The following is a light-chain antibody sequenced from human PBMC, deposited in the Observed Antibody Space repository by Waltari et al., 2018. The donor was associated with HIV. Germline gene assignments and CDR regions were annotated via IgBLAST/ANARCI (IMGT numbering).Light chain of an antibody. V-gene: IGLV3-21*04. J-gene: IGLJ2*01. CDR1: NIGSTS. Sequence: SYVLTQPPSVSVAPGKTARITCGGNNIGSTSVHWYQQRPGQAPVLVIYDDSDRPSGSPERFSGSNSGNTATLTISRVEAGDEADYYCHVWDSRSVTFGGGTKLTVV. CDR2: DDS. CDR3: HVWDSRSVT.